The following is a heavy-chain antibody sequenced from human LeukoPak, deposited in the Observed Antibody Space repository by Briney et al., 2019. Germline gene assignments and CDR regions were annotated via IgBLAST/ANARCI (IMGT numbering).Heavy chain of an antibody. CDR3: GRILGSGDYEHFDY. CDR2: ISAYNGNT. Sequence: ASVKVSCKASGYTFTSYGISWVRQAPGQGLEWMGWISAYNGNTNYAQKLQGRVTMTTDTSTSTAYMELRSLRSDDTAVYYCGRILGSGDYEHFDYWGQGTVVTVSS. D-gene: IGHD2-15*01. CDR1: GYTFTSYG. J-gene: IGHJ4*02. V-gene: IGHV1-18*01.